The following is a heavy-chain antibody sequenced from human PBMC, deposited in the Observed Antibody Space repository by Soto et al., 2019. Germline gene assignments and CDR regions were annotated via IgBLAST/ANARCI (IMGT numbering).Heavy chain of an antibody. CDR1: GGSFSGYY. J-gene: IGHJ4*02. CDR2: VIHSGST. CDR3: AGAFSGSGSYYFDY. V-gene: IGHV4-34*12. D-gene: IGHD3-10*01. Sequence: LSLTCAVCGGSFSGYYWSWIRQPPGKGLEWIGEVIHSGSTNYSPSLKSRVTISLDTSKNQFSLNLNSVTAADTAVYYCAGAFSGSGSYYFDYWARGTLVTVSS.